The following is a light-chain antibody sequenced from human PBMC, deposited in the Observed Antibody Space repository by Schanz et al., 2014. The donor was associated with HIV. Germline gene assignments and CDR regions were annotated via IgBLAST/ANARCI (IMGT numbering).Light chain of an antibody. J-gene: IGKJ1*01. CDR3: QQSYGTPRT. V-gene: IGKV3D-20*02. CDR2: GAS. Sequence: EIVMTQSPAILSVSPGERVTLSCRASQSVSSSYLAWYQQKPGQAPRLLIYGASSRATGIPDRFSGSGSGTDFTLTISRLEPEDFATYYCQQSYGTPRTFGQGTKVEIK. CDR1: QSVSSSY.